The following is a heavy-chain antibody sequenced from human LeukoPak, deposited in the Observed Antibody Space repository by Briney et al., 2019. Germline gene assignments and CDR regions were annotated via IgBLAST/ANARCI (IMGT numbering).Heavy chain of an antibody. D-gene: IGHD2-15*01. J-gene: IGHJ4*02. CDR1: GFTFCVFW. CDR3: ARYHGGYFAY. Sequence: TGGSLRLSCAASGFTFCVFWMSWVRQAPGKGLEWVANIKQDGSEKYYVNSVKGRFTISRDNDNNSMYLQINSLRAEDTAVYYCARYHGGYFAYWGQGTLVTVSS. V-gene: IGHV3-7*01. CDR2: IKQDGSEK.